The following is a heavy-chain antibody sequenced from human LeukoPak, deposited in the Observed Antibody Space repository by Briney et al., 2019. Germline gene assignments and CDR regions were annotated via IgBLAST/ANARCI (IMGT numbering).Heavy chain of an antibody. J-gene: IGHJ6*03. D-gene: IGHD6-19*01. CDR1: GYTFTGYY. V-gene: IGHV1-2*02. CDR2: INPNSGGT. CDR3: ARDSIAVAGISRSNYYVDV. Sequence: ASVKVSCKASGYTFTGYYMHWVRQAPGQGLEWMGWINPNSGGTNYAQKFQGRVTMTRDTSISTAYMELSRLRSDDTAVYYCARDSIAVAGISRSNYYVDVWGKGTTVTVSS.